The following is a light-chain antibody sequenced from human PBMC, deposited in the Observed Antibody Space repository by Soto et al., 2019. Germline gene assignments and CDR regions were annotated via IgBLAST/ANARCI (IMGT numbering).Light chain of an antibody. V-gene: IGLV2-14*01. J-gene: IGLJ2*01. CDR1: SSDIDTYNY. CDR2: EVT. CDR3: AAWDDSLSGVV. Sequence: QSVLTQPASVSGSPGQSITISCTGTSSDIDTYNYVSWYQQHPGKAPKLIIYEVTNRPSGVSHRFSGSKSGDTASLTISGLRAEDEADYYCAAWDDSLSGVVFGGGTKLTVL.